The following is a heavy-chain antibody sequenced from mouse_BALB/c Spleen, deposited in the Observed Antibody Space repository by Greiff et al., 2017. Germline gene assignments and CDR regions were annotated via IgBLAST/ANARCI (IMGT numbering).Heavy chain of an antibody. J-gene: IGHJ2*01. CDR3: ARALLRGDYFDY. V-gene: IGHV5-4*02. D-gene: IGHD1-1*01. CDR1: GFTFSDYY. Sequence: EVKLVESGGGLVKPGGSLKLSCAASGFTFSDYYMYWVRQTPEKRLEWVATISDGGSYTYYPDSVKGRFTISRDNAKNNLYLQMSSLKSEDTAMYYCARALLRGDYFDYWGQGTTLTVSS. CDR2: ISDGGSYT.